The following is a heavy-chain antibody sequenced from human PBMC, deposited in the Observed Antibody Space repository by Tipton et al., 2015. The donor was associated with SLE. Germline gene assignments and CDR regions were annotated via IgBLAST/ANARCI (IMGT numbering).Heavy chain of an antibody. Sequence: VQLVQSGAEVKKPGESLRISCKGSGYSFTSYWISWVRQMPGKGLEWMGRIDPSDSYTNYSPSFQGHVTISADKSISTAYLQWSSLKASDTAMYYCARGETGTTWEGDAFDIWGQGTMVTVSS. CDR1: GYSFTSYW. CDR2: IDPSDSYT. V-gene: IGHV5-10-1*01. CDR3: ARGETGTTWEGDAFDI. D-gene: IGHD1-1*01. J-gene: IGHJ3*02.